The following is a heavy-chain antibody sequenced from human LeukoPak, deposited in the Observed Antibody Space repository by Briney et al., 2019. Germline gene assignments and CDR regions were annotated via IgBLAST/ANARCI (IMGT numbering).Heavy chain of an antibody. J-gene: IGHJ4*02. CDR2: IGGTGGFIT. D-gene: IGHD3-22*01. V-gene: IGHV3-23*01. CDR3: AKDQSSGYYKTFDY. CDR1: GFTFSSHG. Sequence: GGSLRLSCAASGFTFSSHGMNWVRQAPGKGLEWVSGIGGTGGFITYYAESVKGRSTVSRDNSKNTLYLQMNSLRAEDTAVYYCAKDQSSGYYKTFDYWGQGTLVTVSS.